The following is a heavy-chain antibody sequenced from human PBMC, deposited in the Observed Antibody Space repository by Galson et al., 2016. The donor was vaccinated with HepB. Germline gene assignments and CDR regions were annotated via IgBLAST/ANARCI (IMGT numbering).Heavy chain of an antibody. D-gene: IGHD1-1*01. V-gene: IGHV1-18*04. CDR1: GYSFTNYG. J-gene: IGHJ4*02. CDR2: ISSNDGRT. CDR3: ARDGVAAGTTDF. Sequence: SVKVSCKASGYSFTNYGITWVRQAPGQGLEWLGWISSNDGRTKITEKLQGRVSMTTDTYTATAYMELRRLTSGDTAMYYCARDGVAAGTTDFWGQGTLVTVSS.